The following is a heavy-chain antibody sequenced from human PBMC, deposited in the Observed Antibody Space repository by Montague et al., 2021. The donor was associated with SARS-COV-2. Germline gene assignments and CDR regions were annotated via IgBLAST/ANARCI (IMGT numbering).Heavy chain of an antibody. CDR3: ANADRCSSGSCYSPFDS. CDR1: GDSVKTNLYY. D-gene: IGHD2-15*01. J-gene: IGHJ4*02. V-gene: IGHV4-39*01. Sequence: SETLSLTCTVSGDSVKTNLYYWGWIRQPPGKGLEWIGNIYYTGTTYYNPSLKSRVTMSVDTSKNQFSLKLTSVTAADTAVYYCANADRCSSGSCYSPFDSWGQGPLVPVSS. CDR2: IYYTGTT.